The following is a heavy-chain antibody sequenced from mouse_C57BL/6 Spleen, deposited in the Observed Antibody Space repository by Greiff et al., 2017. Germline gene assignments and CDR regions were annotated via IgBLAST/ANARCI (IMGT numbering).Heavy chain of an antibody. J-gene: IGHJ2*01. V-gene: IGHV1-55*01. CDR1: GYTFTSYW. CDR3: ARRYYDYEGHCDY. CDR2: LYPGSGST. D-gene: IGHD2-4*01. Sequence: QVQLQQPGAELVKPGASVKMSCKASGYTFTSYWITWVKQRPGQGLEWIGDLYPGSGSTNYNEKLKSKATLTVDTSSSTAYMQLSSLTSEDSAVYYCARRYYDYEGHCDYWGQGTTLTVSS.